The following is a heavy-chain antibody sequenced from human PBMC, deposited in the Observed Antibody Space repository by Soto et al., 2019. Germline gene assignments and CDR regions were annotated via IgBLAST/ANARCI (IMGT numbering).Heavy chain of an antibody. V-gene: IGHV4-59*01. CDR2: IYYSGST. CDR3: ARDSCTNGVCPKFAF. D-gene: IGHD2-8*01. Sequence: SETLSLTCTVSGGSISRYYWSWIRQPPGKGLEWIGYIYYSGSTNYNPSLKSRVTISVDTSKNQFSLKLSSVTAADTAVYYCARDSCTNGVCPKFAFWGQGTLVTVSS. CDR1: GGSISRYY. J-gene: IGHJ4*02.